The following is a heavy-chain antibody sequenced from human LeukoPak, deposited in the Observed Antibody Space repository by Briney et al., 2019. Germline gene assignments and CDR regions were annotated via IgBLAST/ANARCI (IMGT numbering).Heavy chain of an antibody. J-gene: IGHJ4*02. D-gene: IGHD6-19*01. Sequence: PGGSLRLSCAASGFTFSSYGMHWVRQAPGKGPEWVANIKQDETEKYYVDSVKGRFTISRDNAKNSLFLQMNSLRAEDTAVYYCARDLGSGWTPIDYWGQGTLVTVSS. CDR2: IKQDETEK. CDR3: ARDLGSGWTPIDY. V-gene: IGHV3-7*05. CDR1: GFTFSSYG.